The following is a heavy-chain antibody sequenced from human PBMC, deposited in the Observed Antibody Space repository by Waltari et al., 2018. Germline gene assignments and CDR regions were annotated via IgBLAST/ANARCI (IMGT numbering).Heavy chain of an antibody. CDR2: ISGSGGST. D-gene: IGHD4-17*01. V-gene: IGHV3-23*01. Sequence: EVQLLESGGGLVQPGGSLRLSCAASGFTFRSYAMSCVRHAPGKGLEWVSAISGSGGSTYYADSVKGRFTISRDNSKNTLYLQMNSLRAEDTAVYYCAKDHLSDGDYEYFDYWGQGTLVTVSS. CDR3: AKDHLSDGDYEYFDY. CDR1: GFTFRSYA. J-gene: IGHJ4*02.